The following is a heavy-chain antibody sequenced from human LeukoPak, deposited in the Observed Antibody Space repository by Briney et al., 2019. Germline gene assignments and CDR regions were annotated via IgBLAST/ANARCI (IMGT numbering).Heavy chain of an antibody. CDR1: GGSISSYY. V-gene: IGHV4-59*01. CDR2: VYYTGST. J-gene: IGHJ3*01. CDR3: ARISSSNWYNERGAFDV. D-gene: IGHD6-13*01. Sequence: SETLSLTCTVSGGSISSYYWSWVRPPPGKGLEWIGFVYYTGSTNYSPSLKRRVTISVDTSKNQFSLKLRSVTAADTAVYYCARISSSNWYNERGAFDVWGQGTMVTVSS.